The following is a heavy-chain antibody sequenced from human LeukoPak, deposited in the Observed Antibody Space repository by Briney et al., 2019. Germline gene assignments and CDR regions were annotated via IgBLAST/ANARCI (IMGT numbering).Heavy chain of an antibody. CDR3: ARVVVVIGRGYGYYFDY. D-gene: IGHD3-22*01. J-gene: IGHJ4*02. CDR2: IYHSGST. Sequence: SETLSLTCAVPGGSISSGGYSWSWIRQPPGTGLEWIGYIYHSGSTYYNPSLKSRVTISVDRSKNQFSLKLSSVTAADTAVYYCARVVVVIGRGYGYYFDYWGQGTLVTVSS. CDR1: GGSISSGGYS. V-gene: IGHV4-30-2*01.